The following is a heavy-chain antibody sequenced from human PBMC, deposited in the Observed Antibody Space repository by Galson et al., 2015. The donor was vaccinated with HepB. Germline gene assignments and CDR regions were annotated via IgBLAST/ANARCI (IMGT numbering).Heavy chain of an antibody. J-gene: IGHJ3*02. Sequence: CAISGDSVSSNSAAWNWIRQSPSRGLEWLGRTYYRSKWYNDYAVSVEGRITINPDTSKNQFSLQLNSVTPEDTAVYYCARAAYGGNSGHAFDIWGQGTMVTVSS. D-gene: IGHD4-23*01. CDR2: TYYRSKWYN. CDR1: GDSVSSNSAA. CDR3: ARAAYGGNSGHAFDI. V-gene: IGHV6-1*01.